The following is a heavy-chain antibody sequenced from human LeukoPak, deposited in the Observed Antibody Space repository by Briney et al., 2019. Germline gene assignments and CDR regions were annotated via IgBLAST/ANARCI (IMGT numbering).Heavy chain of an antibody. CDR2: IWYDGSNK. D-gene: IGHD1-26*01. Sequence: GGSLRLSCAASGFTFSSYGMHWVRQAPGKGLERVAVIWYDGSNKYYADSVKGRFTISRDNSKNTLYLQMNSLRAEDTAVYYCARDISGFDYWGQGTLVTVSS. V-gene: IGHV3-33*01. CDR3: ARDISGFDY. J-gene: IGHJ4*02. CDR1: GFTFSSYG.